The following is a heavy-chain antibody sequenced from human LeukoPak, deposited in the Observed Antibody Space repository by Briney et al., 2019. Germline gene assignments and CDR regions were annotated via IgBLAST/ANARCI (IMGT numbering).Heavy chain of an antibody. V-gene: IGHV3-72*01. CDR2: TRNKGYSHTT. Sequence: GGSLRLSCASSGFTFSSYAMSWGRQAPGEGLEWVGRTRNKGYSHTTEYAASVKGRFTISRDDSKNSVYMQMNSLKTDDTAVYYCARSLAAVDNWGQGTLVTVSS. CDR1: GFTFSSYA. J-gene: IGHJ4*02. CDR3: ARSLAAVDN. D-gene: IGHD6-19*01.